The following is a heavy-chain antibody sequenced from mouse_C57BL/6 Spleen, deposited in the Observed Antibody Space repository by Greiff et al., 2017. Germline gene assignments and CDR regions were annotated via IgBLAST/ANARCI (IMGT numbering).Heavy chain of an antibody. CDR1: GFSLTSYG. D-gene: IGHD2-2*01. V-gene: IGHV2-2*01. CDR3: ARRGSTMVTTSAMDY. CDR2: IWSGGST. Sequence: VMLVESGPGLVQPSQSLSITCTVSGFSLTSYGVHWVRQSPGKGLEWLGVIWSGGSTGYHAAFISILSISKDNSKSQVFFKMNSLQADDTAIYYCARRGSTMVTTSAMDYWGQGTSVTVSS. J-gene: IGHJ4*01.